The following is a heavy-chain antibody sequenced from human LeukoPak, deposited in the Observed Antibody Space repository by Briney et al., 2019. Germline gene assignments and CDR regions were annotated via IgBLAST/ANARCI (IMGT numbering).Heavy chain of an antibody. V-gene: IGHV4-59*12. CDR1: GGSIRSFF. Sequence: SETLSLTCTVSGGSIRSFFWSWLRQPPGKGLEWIGYIYHSGSTYYNPSLKSRVTISVDRSKNQFSLKLSSVTAADTAVYYCARDKYSSSSGIFDYWGQGTLVTVSS. J-gene: IGHJ4*02. CDR3: ARDKYSSSSGIFDY. CDR2: IYHSGST. D-gene: IGHD6-6*01.